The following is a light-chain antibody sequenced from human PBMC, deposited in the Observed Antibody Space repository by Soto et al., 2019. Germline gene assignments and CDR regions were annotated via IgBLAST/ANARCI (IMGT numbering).Light chain of an antibody. CDR2: DAS. CDR1: QSISNW. V-gene: IGKV1-5*01. J-gene: IGKJ1*01. Sequence: DIQMTQSPSTLSASVGDRVTITCRASQSISNWLAWYQQKPGKAPKLLIYDASSLERGVPSRFSGSGSGTEFTLTISSLQPDDFATYYCQQYNSYPRTFGQGTKVDIK. CDR3: QQYNSYPRT.